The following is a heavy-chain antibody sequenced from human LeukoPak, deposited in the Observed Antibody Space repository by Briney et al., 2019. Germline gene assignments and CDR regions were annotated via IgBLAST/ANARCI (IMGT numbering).Heavy chain of an antibody. J-gene: IGHJ4*02. D-gene: IGHD2-8*01. CDR3: ARELVYAGGPGDY. CDR2: ISYDGSNK. Sequence: GGSLRLSCAASGFTFSSYAMHWVRQAPGKGLELVAVISYDGSNKYYADSVKGRFTISRDNSKNTLYLQMNSLRAEDTAVYYCARELVYAGGPGDYWGQGSQVTVSS. V-gene: IGHV3-30-3*01. CDR1: GFTFSSYA.